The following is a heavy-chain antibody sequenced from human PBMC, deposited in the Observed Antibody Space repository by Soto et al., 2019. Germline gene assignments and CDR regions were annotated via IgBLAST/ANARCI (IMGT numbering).Heavy chain of an antibody. V-gene: IGHV1-58*01. Sequence: QMQLVQSGPEVKKPGTSVKVSCKASGFTFTSSAGPWVRQARGQRLEWIGWIVVGSGNTNYAQKFQERVTITRDMSTSTAYMELNSLRSEETAGYYCAAEDVITFGHSYWGQGTLVTVSS. CDR1: GFTFTSSA. CDR2: IVVGSGNT. CDR3: AAEDVITFGHSY. D-gene: IGHD3-16*01. J-gene: IGHJ4*02.